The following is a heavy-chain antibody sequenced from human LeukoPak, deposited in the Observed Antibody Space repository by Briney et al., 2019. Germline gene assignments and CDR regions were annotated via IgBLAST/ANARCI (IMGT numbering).Heavy chain of an antibody. V-gene: IGHV4-59*08. D-gene: IGHD6-19*01. CDR1: GGSISGFV. J-gene: IGHJ4*02. Sequence: PSETLSLTCTVSGGSISGFVWSWIRQPPGEGLDYIGFIYDTGTTNYNPLLKSRVTLSVDTSKNQFSLKLNSVTAADTAVYYCARLAKRKQWLAYYFDYWGQGALVTVSS. CDR2: IYDTGTT. CDR3: ARLAKRKQWLAYYFDY.